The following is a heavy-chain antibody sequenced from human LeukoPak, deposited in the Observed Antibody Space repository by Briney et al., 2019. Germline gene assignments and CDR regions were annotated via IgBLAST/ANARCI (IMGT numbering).Heavy chain of an antibody. CDR3: AKAPNSYYYDSSGYYFVD. V-gene: IGHV3-9*01. J-gene: IGHJ4*02. CDR1: GFTFDDYA. CDR2: ISWNSGSI. D-gene: IGHD3-22*01. Sequence: GGSLRLSCAASGFTFDDYAMHWVRQAPGKGLEWVSGISWNSGSIGYADSVKGRFTISRDNAKNSLYLQMNSLRAEDTALYYCAKAPNSYYYDSSGYYFVDWGQGTLVTVSS.